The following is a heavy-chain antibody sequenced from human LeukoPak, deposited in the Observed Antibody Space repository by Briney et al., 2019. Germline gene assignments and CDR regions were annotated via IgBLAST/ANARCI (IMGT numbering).Heavy chain of an antibody. CDR3: AREGGSYYPHYYFDY. J-gene: IGHJ4*02. Sequence: SETLSLTCTVSGGSISSYYWSWIRQPPGKGLEWIGYIYYSGSTNYNPSRKSRVTISVDTSKNQFSLKLSSVTAADTAVYYCAREGGSYYPHYYFDYWGQGTLVTVSS. CDR2: IYYSGST. CDR1: GGSISSYY. D-gene: IGHD1-26*01. V-gene: IGHV4-59*01.